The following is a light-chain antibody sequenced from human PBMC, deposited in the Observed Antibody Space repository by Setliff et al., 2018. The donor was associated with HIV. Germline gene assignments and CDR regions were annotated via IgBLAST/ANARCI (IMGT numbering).Light chain of an antibody. J-gene: IGLJ1*01. V-gene: IGLV2-14*03. CDR1: SSDVGSYDF. Sequence: QSALIQPASVSGSPGQSVTVSCTGTSSDVGSYDFVSWYQRLPGKAPKLLIYDVSDRPSGVSHRFSGSKSGNTASLTISGLQSEDEADYYCSSYRPNDLGVFGTGTKV. CDR3: SSYRPNDLGV. CDR2: DVS.